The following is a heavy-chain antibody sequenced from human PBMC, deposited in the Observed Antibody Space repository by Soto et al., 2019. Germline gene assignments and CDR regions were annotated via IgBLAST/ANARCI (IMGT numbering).Heavy chain of an antibody. V-gene: IGHV3-53*01. CDR3: HGYGY. CDR1: GFTVSMTNY. J-gene: IGHJ4*02. D-gene: IGHD5-12*01. Sequence: QPGGSLRLSCVVSGFTVSMTNYMSWVRQAPGKGLERVSVLYPGYTTFYADSVKGRFTISTDNSKNTLYLQMNSLRAEDTAVYYCHGYGYWGQGTLVTVSS. CDR2: LYPGYTT.